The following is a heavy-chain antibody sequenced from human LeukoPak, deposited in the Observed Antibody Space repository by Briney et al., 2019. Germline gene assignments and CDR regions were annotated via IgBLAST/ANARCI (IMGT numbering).Heavy chain of an antibody. Sequence: TGGSLRLSCAASGFTFDDYAMHWVRQAPGKGLEWVSGISWNSGSIGYADSVKGRFTISRDNAKNSLYLQMNSLRAEDTAVYYCARDAVAYTAMAYYFDYWGQGTLVTVSS. V-gene: IGHV3-9*01. J-gene: IGHJ4*02. CDR3: ARDAVAYTAMAYYFDY. CDR1: GFTFDDYA. D-gene: IGHD5-18*01. CDR2: ISWNSGSI.